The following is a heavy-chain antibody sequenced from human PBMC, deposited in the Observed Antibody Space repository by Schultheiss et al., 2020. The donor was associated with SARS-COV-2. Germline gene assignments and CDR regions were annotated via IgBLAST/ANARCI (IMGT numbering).Heavy chain of an antibody. CDR3: ARDRLNYNFWSGYYGAYMDV. J-gene: IGHJ6*03. Sequence: GESLKISCAASGFTFSRYWMHWVRQAPGKGLVWVSRIGTDGSDTNYADSVKGRFTLSRDNARNTLSLQMNSLSAGDTAIYYCARDRLNYNFWSGYYGAYMDVWGKGTTVTVSS. CDR1: GFTFSRYW. D-gene: IGHD3-3*01. CDR2: IGTDGSDT. V-gene: IGHV3-74*01.